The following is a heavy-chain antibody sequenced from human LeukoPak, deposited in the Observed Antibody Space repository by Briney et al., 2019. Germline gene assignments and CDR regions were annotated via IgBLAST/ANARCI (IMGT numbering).Heavy chain of an antibody. CDR2: IYYSGST. CDR1: GGSISSYY. D-gene: IGHD5-18*01. CDR3: ARQARGYSYGPLDY. J-gene: IGHJ4*02. V-gene: IGHV4-59*01. Sequence: SETLSLTCTVSGGSISSYYWSWIRQPPGKGLEWIGYIYYSGSTNYNPSLKSRVTISVDTSKNQFSLKLSSVTAADTAVYYCARQARGYSYGPLDYWGQGTPVTVSS.